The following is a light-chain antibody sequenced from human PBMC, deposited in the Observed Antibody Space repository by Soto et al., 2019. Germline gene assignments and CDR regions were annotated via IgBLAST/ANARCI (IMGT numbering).Light chain of an antibody. CDR3: KQYNNWPPT. V-gene: IGKV3-15*01. Sequence: EIVMTQSPATLSVSPGERATLSCRASQSISSNLAWFQQKPGQAPRLLIYGASTRATGIQARFSGSGSGTEFTLTISSLQSEDFAVYYCKQYNNWPPTFGQGTKVDIK. J-gene: IGKJ1*01. CDR1: QSISSN. CDR2: GAS.